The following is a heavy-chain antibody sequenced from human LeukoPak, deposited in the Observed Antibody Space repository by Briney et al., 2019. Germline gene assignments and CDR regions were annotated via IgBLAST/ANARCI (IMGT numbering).Heavy chain of an antibody. D-gene: IGHD3-22*01. Sequence: GGSLRLSCAASGFTFSSYSMNWVRQAPGKGLEWVSYISSSSSTIYYADSVKGRFTISRDNAKNSLYLQMNSLRAEDTAVYYCARFSKYSDTSAHYLDYWGQGTLVSVSS. CDR2: ISSSSSTI. CDR1: GFTFSSYS. V-gene: IGHV3-48*01. J-gene: IGHJ4*02. CDR3: ARFSKYSDTSAHYLDY.